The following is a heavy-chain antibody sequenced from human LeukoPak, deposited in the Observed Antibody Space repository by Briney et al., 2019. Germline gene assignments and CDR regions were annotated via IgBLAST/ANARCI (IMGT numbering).Heavy chain of an antibody. Sequence: PGGSLRLSCAASGFTFSSYAMSWVRQAPGKGLEWVSAISGSGGSTYYADSVKGRFTISRDNSKNTLYLQMNSLRAEDTAVYYCAKLIWWDYSSWYYYNIATTFDYWGQGTLVTVSS. J-gene: IGHJ4*02. CDR1: GFTFSSYA. CDR3: AKLIWWDYSSWYYYNIATTFDY. CDR2: ISGSGGST. V-gene: IGHV3-23*01. D-gene: IGHD6-13*01.